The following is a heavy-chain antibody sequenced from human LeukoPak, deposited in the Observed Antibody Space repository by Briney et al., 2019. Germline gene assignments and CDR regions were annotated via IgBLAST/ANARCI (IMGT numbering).Heavy chain of an antibody. Sequence: GGSLRLSCAASGFTFSSYAMHWVRQAPGKGLEWVAVISYDGSNKYYADSVKGRFTISRDNSKNTLYLQMNSLRAEDTAVYYCAKDTQINYYDSSGYYFPLDYWGQGTLVTVSS. CDR2: ISYDGSNK. V-gene: IGHV3-30-3*01. CDR1: GFTFSSYA. J-gene: IGHJ4*02. D-gene: IGHD3-22*01. CDR3: AKDTQINYYDSSGYYFPLDY.